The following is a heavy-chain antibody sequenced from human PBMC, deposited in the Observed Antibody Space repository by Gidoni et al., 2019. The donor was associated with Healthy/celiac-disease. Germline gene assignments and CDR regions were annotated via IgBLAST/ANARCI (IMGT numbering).Heavy chain of an antibody. Sequence: QVQLQPWGAGLLKPSETLSLTCAVYGGSFSGYDWCWIRQPPGKGLAWIGEINPSGSTNYNTSLKSRVTISVDTTTKQFSLKLSSVTAADAAVYYCGRGAGYSSSWFDYWGQGTLVTVSS. D-gene: IGHD6-13*01. J-gene: IGHJ4*02. CDR3: GRGAGYSSSWFDY. V-gene: IGHV4-34*01. CDR1: GGSFSGYD. CDR2: INPSGST.